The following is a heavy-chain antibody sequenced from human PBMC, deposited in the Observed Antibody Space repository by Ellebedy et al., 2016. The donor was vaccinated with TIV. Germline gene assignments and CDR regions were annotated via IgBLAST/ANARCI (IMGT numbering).Heavy chain of an antibody. CDR1: GDSVPSNSAG. CDR2: TYYRSKWYN. D-gene: IGHD6-13*01. V-gene: IGHV6-1*01. Sequence: MPSETLSLTCAISGDSVPSNSAGWNWIRQSPSRGLEWLGRTYYRSKWYNDYAVSVKSRITINPDTSKNQFSLQLNSVTPEDTAVYYCARRSSRNVMDVWGQGTTVTVSS. J-gene: IGHJ6*02. CDR3: ARRSSRNVMDV.